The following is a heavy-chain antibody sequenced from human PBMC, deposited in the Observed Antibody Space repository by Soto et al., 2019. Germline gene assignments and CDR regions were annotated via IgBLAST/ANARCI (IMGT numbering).Heavy chain of an antibody. CDR1: GFTFRIYA. CDR3: AKEEYSKRRGRGDQ. J-gene: IGHJ4*02. V-gene: IGHV3-23*01. D-gene: IGHD4-4*01. CDR2: ISGSGGST. Sequence: VGSLILSCAASGFTFRIYAMSCVRQAPGKGLECVSVISGSGGSTYYAASVTGRFTISRDNTKNTLYLQMNSLRAEDTALYYCAKEEYSKRRGRGDQWGQGTLVIGSS.